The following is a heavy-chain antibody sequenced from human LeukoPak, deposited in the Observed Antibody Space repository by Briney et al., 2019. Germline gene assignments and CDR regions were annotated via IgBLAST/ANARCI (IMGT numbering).Heavy chain of an antibody. Sequence: PSETLSLTCTVSGGSISSSSYYWSWIRQPPEEGLEWIGSIYYSGSTYYNPSLKSRVTISVDTSKNQFSLKLSSVTAADTAVYYCASQGGYSYGYIDYWGQGTLVTVSS. D-gene: IGHD5-18*01. CDR1: GGSISSSSYY. J-gene: IGHJ4*02. CDR2: IYYSGST. V-gene: IGHV4-39*07. CDR3: ASQGGYSYGYIDY.